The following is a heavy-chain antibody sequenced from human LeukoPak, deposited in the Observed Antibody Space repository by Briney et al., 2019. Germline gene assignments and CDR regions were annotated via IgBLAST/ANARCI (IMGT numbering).Heavy chain of an antibody. D-gene: IGHD6-25*01. CDR3: ATSRGYTDY. CDR2: VSGGDVHT. CDR1: GFTFSSYE. J-gene: IGHJ4*02. V-gene: IGHV3-23*01. Sequence: GGSLRLSCAASGFTFSSYEMNWVRQAPGKGLEWVSAVSGGDVHTYYADSVKGRVTISRDNSRNTLYLQMNSLRPEDTAVYYCATSRGYTDYWGQGTLVTVSS.